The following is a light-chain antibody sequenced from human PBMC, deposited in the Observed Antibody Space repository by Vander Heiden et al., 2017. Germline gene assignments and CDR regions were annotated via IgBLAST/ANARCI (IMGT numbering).Light chain of an antibody. CDR3: LIWHTSAWV. J-gene: IGLJ3*02. CDR1: SDINVGTNR. Sequence: HALLTQPPSLSASPGASASFTCPLRSDINVGTNRIYWYQQKPGSPPQYLLRYNSDSDKQQGSGVPSRFSGSKDASDNAGIVLISGLQSEDEADYYCLIWHTSAWVFGGGTKLTVL. V-gene: IGLV5-45*01. CDR2: YNSDSDK.